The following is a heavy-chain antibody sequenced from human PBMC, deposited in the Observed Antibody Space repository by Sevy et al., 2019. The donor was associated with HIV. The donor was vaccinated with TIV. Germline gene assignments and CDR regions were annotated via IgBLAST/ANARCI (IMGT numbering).Heavy chain of an antibody. V-gene: IGHV1-24*01. CDR2: FDPEDGET. CDR1: GYTLTELS. CDR3: ATNSRYFSGSTFYSAEGLFEP. D-gene: IGHD2-15*01. J-gene: IGHJ5*02. Sequence: ASVKVSCKVSGYTLTELSMHWVRQAPGKGLEWMGGFDPEDGETVYAQKFQGRVTVTEDTSTDTAYMELSSLRSEDTAVYYCATNSRYFSGSTFYSAEGLFEPWGQGTLVTVSS.